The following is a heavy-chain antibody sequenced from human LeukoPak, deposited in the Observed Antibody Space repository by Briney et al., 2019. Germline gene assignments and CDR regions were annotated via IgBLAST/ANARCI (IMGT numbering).Heavy chain of an antibody. J-gene: IGHJ4*02. CDR2: IYYSGST. V-gene: IGHV4-59*08. D-gene: IGHD6-13*01. CDR1: GGSISSYY. CDR3: ARAGQQLVFDY. Sequence: TSETLSLTCTVSGGSISSYYWSWIRQPPGKGLEWIGYIYYSGSTNYNPSLKSRVTISVDTSKNQFSLKLSSVTAADTAVYYCARAGQQLVFDYWGQGTLVTVSS.